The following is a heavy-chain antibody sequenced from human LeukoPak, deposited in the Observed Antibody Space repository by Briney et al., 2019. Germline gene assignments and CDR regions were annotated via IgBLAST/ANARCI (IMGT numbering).Heavy chain of an antibody. CDR3: AGTWPFDY. Sequence: AGGSLRLSCAVSGFTFSNEWMHWVRQAPGKGLLWVSRISGDGTTTNYADSVKGRFTISRDNAKNMLYLQMDSLRAEDTAVYYCAGTWPFDYWGQGTLVTVSS. D-gene: IGHD5-12*01. J-gene: IGHJ4*02. V-gene: IGHV3-74*01. CDR2: ISGDGTTT. CDR1: GFTFSNEW.